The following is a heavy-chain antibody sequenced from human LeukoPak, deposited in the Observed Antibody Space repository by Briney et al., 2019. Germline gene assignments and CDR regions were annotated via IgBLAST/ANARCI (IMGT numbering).Heavy chain of an antibody. V-gene: IGHV4-59*12. CDR3: ARGGCSSTSCYGQLPSAGGDYYYYGMDV. CDR2: IYNSGST. Sequence: SETLSLTCTVSGGSISSYYWSWVRQPPGKGLEWIGYIYNSGSTNYNPSLKSRVTISVDTSKNQFSLKLSSVTAADTAVYYCARGGCSSTSCYGQLPSAGGDYYYYGMDVWGQGTTVTVSS. D-gene: IGHD2-2*01. J-gene: IGHJ6*02. CDR1: GGSISSYY.